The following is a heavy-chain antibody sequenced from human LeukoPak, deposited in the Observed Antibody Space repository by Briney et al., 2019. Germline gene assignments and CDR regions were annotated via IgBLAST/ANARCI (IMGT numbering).Heavy chain of an antibody. CDR3: ARGTRRFDFWSGYYTE. D-gene: IGHD3-3*01. Sequence: GASVKVSCKASGYTFTSYGISWVRQAPGQGLEWMGWISAYNGNTNYAQKLQGRVTMTTDTSTSTAYMELRSLRSDDPAVYYCARGTRRFDFWSGYYTEWGQGTLVTVSS. CDR2: ISAYNGNT. J-gene: IGHJ4*02. CDR1: GYTFTSYG. V-gene: IGHV1-18*01.